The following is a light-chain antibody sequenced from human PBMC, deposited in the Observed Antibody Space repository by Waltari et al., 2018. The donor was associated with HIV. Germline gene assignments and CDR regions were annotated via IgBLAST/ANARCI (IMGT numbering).Light chain of an antibody. J-gene: IGKJ3*01. CDR1: QAISTY. V-gene: IGKV1-39*01. Sequence: DIQLTQSPSSLSASLVDSVVITCRASQAISTYLNWYQQKPGKAPVLLVYSAYKLQPGAPSRFRGAGSGKDFSLSITGLQTEDFATYFCQQSYGFPFNFGPGT. CDR3: QQSYGFPFN. CDR2: SAY.